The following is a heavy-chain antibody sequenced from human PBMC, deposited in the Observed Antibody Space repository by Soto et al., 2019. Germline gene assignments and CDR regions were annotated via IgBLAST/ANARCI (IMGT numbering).Heavy chain of an antibody. Sequence: EVQLVESGGGLVQPGRSLRLSCAASGSTFDDYAMHWVRQAPGKGLEWVSGISWNSAAIGYADSVRGRFSISRDNAKNSLYLQMNSLRAEDMALYYCAKGPYDSSGSYNFGYWGQGTLVTVSS. CDR3: AKGPYDSSGSYNFGY. CDR2: ISWNSAAI. CDR1: GSTFDDYA. J-gene: IGHJ4*02. V-gene: IGHV3-9*03. D-gene: IGHD3-22*01.